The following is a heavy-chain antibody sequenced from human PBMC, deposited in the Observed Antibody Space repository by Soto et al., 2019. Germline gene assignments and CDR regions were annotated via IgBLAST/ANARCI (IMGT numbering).Heavy chain of an antibody. CDR3: ARGGIVVVPAAMRSWNY. V-gene: IGHV4-34*01. CDR2: INHSGST. Sequence: PSETLSLTCGVYGGSFSGYYWSWIRQPPGQGLEWIGEINHSGSTNYSPSLKSRVTISVDTSKNQFSLKLSSVTAADTAVYYCARGGIVVVPAAMRSWNYWGQGTLVTVSS. D-gene: IGHD2-2*01. CDR1: GGSFSGYY. J-gene: IGHJ4*02.